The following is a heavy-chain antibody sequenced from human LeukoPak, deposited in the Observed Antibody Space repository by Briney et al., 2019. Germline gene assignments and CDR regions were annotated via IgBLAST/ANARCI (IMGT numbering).Heavy chain of an antibody. D-gene: IGHD3-9*01. CDR2: INDNEDT. Sequence: SETLSLTCAVYGGSFSGSYWSWIRQSPGKGLEWIGEINDNEDTSYNPSLKSRVTMSIDSSKSQFSLTLTSVTAADTAVYYCTGGHRNWLLSWFDPWGRGTPVTVSS. J-gene: IGHJ5*02. V-gene: IGHV4-34*01. CDR3: TGGHRNWLLSWFDP. CDR1: GGSFSGSY.